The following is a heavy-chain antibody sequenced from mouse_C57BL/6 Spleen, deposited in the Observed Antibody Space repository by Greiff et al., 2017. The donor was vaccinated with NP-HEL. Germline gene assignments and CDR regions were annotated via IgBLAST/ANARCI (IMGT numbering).Heavy chain of an antibody. J-gene: IGHJ4*01. V-gene: IGHV5-4*01. CDR1: GFTFSSYA. D-gene: IGHD1-1*01. CDR2: ISDGGSYT. CDR3: ARDRGTVVDDYAMDD. Sequence: EVKLMESGGGLVKPGGSLKLSCAASGFTFSSYAMSWVRQTPEKRLEWVATISDGGSYTYYPDNVKGRFTISRDNAKNNLYLQMSHLKAEDTAMYYCARDRGTVVDDYAMDDWGQGTSVTVSS.